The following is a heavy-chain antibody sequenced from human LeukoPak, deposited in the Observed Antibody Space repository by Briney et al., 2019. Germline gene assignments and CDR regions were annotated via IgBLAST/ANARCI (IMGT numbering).Heavy chain of an antibody. Sequence: TTSETLSLTCAASGGTFNGYYWSWIRQPPGKGLEWIGEIDHSGSATYNPSLQSRVIISKDKSNNQFSLKLNSVTAADTAVYYCARVQQLADFDYWGQGNLVTVSS. CDR3: ARVQQLADFDY. CDR2: IDHSGSA. V-gene: IGHV4-34*01. J-gene: IGHJ4*02. D-gene: IGHD6-13*01. CDR1: GGTFNGYY.